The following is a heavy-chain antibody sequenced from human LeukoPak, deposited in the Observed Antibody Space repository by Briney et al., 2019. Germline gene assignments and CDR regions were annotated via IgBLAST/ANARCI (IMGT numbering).Heavy chain of an antibody. Sequence: SQTLSLTCAISGDSFSSNSAAWNWLRQSPSRGLEWLGRTYYRSKWYNDYAISVKSRITISPDTSKNQFSLHLNSVTPEDTAVYYCAREADKIGFDFDYWGQGTLVTVSS. CDR1: GDSFSSNSAA. CDR2: TYYRSKWYN. J-gene: IGHJ4*02. D-gene: IGHD2-15*01. CDR3: AREADKIGFDFDY. V-gene: IGHV6-1*01.